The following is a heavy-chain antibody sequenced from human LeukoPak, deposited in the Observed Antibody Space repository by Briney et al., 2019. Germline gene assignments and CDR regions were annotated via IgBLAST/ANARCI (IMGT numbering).Heavy chain of an antibody. Sequence: SETLSLTCTVSGGSISGYYWSWIRQPPGKGLEWIGYIYYSGSTNYNPSLKSRVTISVDTSKSQLSLKLLSVTAADTAVYYCATFIANYFDYWGQGTLVTVSS. J-gene: IGHJ4*02. CDR3: ATFIANYFDY. CDR1: GGSISGYY. V-gene: IGHV4-59*01. D-gene: IGHD6-13*01. CDR2: IYYSGST.